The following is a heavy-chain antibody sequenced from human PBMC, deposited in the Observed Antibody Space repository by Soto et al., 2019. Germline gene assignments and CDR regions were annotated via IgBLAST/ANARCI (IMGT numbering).Heavy chain of an antibody. Sequence: GGSLRLSCAASGFTFSSYGMHWVRQAPGKGLEWVAVISYDGSNKYYADSVKGRFTISRDNSKNTLYLQMNSLRAEDTAVYYCAKDLAYYDISTGYHHKSYYYGLDVWGQGTTVTVSS. CDR2: ISYDGSNK. CDR3: AKDLAYYDISTGYHHKSYYYGLDV. CDR1: GFTFSSYG. J-gene: IGHJ6*02. D-gene: IGHD3-9*01. V-gene: IGHV3-30*18.